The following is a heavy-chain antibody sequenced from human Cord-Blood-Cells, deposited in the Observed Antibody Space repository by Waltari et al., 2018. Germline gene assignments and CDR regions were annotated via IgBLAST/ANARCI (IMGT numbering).Heavy chain of an antibody. CDR1: ALASRSCA. CDR2: ISYDGSNK. J-gene: IGHJ4*02. CDR3: AFLDY. Sequence: QVQLVASGGGVVQPGRFLRRSCAAAALASRSCALHWVRQAPGKGLELVAVISYDGSNKYYADSVKGRFTISRDNSKNTLYLQMNSLRAEDTAVYYCAFLDYWGQGTLVTVSS. V-gene: IGHV3-30-3*01.